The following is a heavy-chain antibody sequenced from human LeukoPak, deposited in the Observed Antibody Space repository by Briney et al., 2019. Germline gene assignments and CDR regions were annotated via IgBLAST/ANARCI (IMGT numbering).Heavy chain of an antibody. CDR2: ISGSGGST. Sequence: QPGGSLRLSCAASGFTFSSYAMSWVRQAPGKGLEWVSAISGSGGSTHYADSVKGRFTISRDNSKNTLYLQMNSLRAEDTAVYYCAKDGARHLKIVGATHFDYWGQGTLVTVSS. D-gene: IGHD1-26*01. V-gene: IGHV3-23*01. J-gene: IGHJ4*02. CDR1: GFTFSSYA. CDR3: AKDGARHLKIVGATHFDY.